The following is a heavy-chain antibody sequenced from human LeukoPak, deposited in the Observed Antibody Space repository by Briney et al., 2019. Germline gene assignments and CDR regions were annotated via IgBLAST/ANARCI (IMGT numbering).Heavy chain of an antibody. V-gene: IGHV4-34*01. CDR1: GGSFSGYY. CDR2: INHSGST. J-gene: IGHJ4*02. Sequence: PSETLSLTCAVYGGSFSGYYWSWIRQPPGKGLEWIGEINHSGSTNYNPSLKSRVTISVDTSKNQFSLKLSSVTAADTAVYCCARGRDYYDSSGYYVLWGQGTLVTVSS. D-gene: IGHD3-22*01. CDR3: ARGRDYYDSSGYYVL.